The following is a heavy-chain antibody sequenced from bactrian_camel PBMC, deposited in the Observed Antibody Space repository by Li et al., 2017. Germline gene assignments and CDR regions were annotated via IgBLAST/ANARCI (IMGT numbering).Heavy chain of an antibody. CDR1: GLEFSKEN. Sequence: HVQLVESGGGSVQPGGSLRLSCVASGLEFSKENMKWLRQYPGAEHEWIGTIDTGGNRTWYDDSVKGRFTISQDNAKNTLYLQMNSLKTEDTALYYWAACWVGDRFRVWGQGTQVTVS. CDR2: IDTGGNRT. V-gene: IGHV3S33*01. CDR3: AACWVGDRFRV. J-gene: IGHJ4*01. D-gene: IGHD5*01.